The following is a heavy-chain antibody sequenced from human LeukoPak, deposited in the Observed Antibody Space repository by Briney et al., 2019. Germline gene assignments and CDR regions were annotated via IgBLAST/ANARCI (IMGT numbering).Heavy chain of an antibody. D-gene: IGHD3-10*01. V-gene: IGHV3-11*05. CDR3: AKEFNPTRELWFGINNGMDV. CDR2: ISTRSTYT. J-gene: IGHJ6*02. Sequence: GGSLRLSCAASGFTFSDYYMSWIRQAPGKRLEWVSYISTRSTYTSYADSVKGRFTVSRDDAKNSLYLQMNSLRAEDTAVYYCAKEFNPTRELWFGINNGMDVWGQGTTVTVSS. CDR1: GFTFSDYY.